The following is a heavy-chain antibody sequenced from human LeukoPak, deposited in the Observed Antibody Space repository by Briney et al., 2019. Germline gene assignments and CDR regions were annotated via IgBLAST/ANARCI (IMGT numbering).Heavy chain of an antibody. D-gene: IGHD3-10*01. V-gene: IGHV3-48*03. Sequence: GGSLRLSCAASGFTFSSYEMNWVRQAPGKGLEWVSYISSSGSTIYYADSVKGRFTISRDNAKNSLYLQMNSLRAEATAVYYCARVGDYGSGFDFWGQGTLVTVSS. CDR3: ARVGDYGSGFDF. CDR2: ISSSGSTI. J-gene: IGHJ4*02. CDR1: GFTFSSYE.